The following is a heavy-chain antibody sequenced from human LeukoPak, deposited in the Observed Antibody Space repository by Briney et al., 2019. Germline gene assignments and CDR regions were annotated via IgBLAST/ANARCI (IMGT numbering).Heavy chain of an antibody. CDR1: GGTFSSYA. D-gene: IGHD3-16*01. CDR2: IIPIFGTA. CDR3: ARGLGPGEYYFDY. J-gene: IGHJ4*02. Sequence: ASVKVSCKASGGTFSSYAISWVRQAPGQGLEWMGGIIPIFGTANYAQKFQGRVTITTDESTSTAYMELSSLRSEDTAVYYCARGLGPGEYYFDYWGQGTLVTVSS. V-gene: IGHV1-69*05.